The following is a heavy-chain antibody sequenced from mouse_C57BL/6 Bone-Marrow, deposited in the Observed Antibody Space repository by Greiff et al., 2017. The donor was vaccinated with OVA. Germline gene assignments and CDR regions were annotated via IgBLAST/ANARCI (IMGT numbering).Heavy chain of an antibody. CDR1: GYTFTDYY. D-gene: IGHD1-1*01. V-gene: IGHV1-76*01. CDR2: IYPGSGNT. J-gene: IGHJ3*01. Sequence: VQVVESGAELVRPGASVKLSCKASGYTFTDYYINWVKQRPGQGLEWIARIYPGSGNTYYNEKFKGKATLTAEKSSSTAYMQLSSLTSEDSAVYFCAREGYGSRTWFAYWGQGTLVTVSA. CDR3: AREGYGSRTWFAY.